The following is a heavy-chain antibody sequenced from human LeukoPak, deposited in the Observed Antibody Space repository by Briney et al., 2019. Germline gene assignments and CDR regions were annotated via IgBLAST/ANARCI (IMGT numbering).Heavy chain of an antibody. V-gene: IGHV1-69*13. D-gene: IGHD5-12*01. CDR3: ASHFVDIVATGEYYFDY. CDR2: IIPIFGTA. J-gene: IGHJ4*02. CDR1: GGTFSSYA. Sequence: GASVKVSCKASGGTFSSYAISWVRQAPGQGLEWMGGIIPIFGTANYAQKFQGRVTITADESTSTAYMELSSLRSEDTAAYYCASHFVDIVATGEYYFDYWGQGTLVTVSS.